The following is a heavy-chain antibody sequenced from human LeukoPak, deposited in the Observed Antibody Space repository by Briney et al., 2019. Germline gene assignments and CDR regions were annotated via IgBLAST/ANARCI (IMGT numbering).Heavy chain of an antibody. Sequence: SVKVSCKASGGTFSSYAISWVRQAPGQGLEWMGRIIPILGMANYAQKFQGRVTITADKSTSTAYMELSSLRSEDTAVYYCARRGLSASYYYYYYGMDVWGQGTTVTVSS. CDR1: GGTFSSYA. CDR3: ARRGLSASYYYYYYGMDV. CDR2: IIPILGMA. J-gene: IGHJ6*02. D-gene: IGHD3-16*01. V-gene: IGHV1-69*04.